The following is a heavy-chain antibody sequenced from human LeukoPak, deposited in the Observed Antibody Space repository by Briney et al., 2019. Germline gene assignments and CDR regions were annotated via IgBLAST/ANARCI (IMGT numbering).Heavy chain of an antibody. CDR3: ARGQGLDPMDY. V-gene: IGHV3-48*04. CDR2: ISSSSSTI. CDR1: GFTFSSYS. Sequence: QPGGSLRLSCAASGFTFSSYSMNWVRQAPGKGLEWVSYISSSSSTIYYADSVKGRFTISRDNAKNSLYLQMNSLRAEDTAVYYCARGQGLDPMDYWGQGTLVTVSS. J-gene: IGHJ4*02. D-gene: IGHD6-19*01.